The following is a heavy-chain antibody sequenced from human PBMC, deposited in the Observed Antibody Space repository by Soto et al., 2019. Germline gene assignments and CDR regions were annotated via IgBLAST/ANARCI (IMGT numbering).Heavy chain of an antibody. CDR3: AHIDPEIVTVGGHGGFDY. J-gene: IGHJ4*02. V-gene: IGHV2-5*02. D-gene: IGHD5-12*01. CDR1: GFSLSTSGVG. CDR2: IYWDDDK. Sequence: SGPTLVNHTQTLTLTCTFSGFSLSTSGVGVGWIRQPPGKALEWLALIYWDDDKRYSPSLKNRLTITKDTSKNQVVLTMTNVGPVDTATYFCAHIDPEIVTVGGHGGFDYWGQGTLVTVSS.